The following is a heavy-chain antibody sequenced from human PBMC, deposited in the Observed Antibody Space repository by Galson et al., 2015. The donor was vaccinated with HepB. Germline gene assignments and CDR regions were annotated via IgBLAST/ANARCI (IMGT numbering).Heavy chain of an antibody. CDR1: GYTFTGYY. J-gene: IGHJ6*02. CDR2: INPNSGGT. Sequence: SVKVSCKASGYTFTGYYMHWVRQAPGQGLEWMGWINPNSGGTNYAQKFQGWVTMTRDTSISTAYMELSRLRSDDTAVYYCARDGYYDSSPAPHYGMDVWGQGTTVTVSS. V-gene: IGHV1-2*04. CDR3: ARDGYYDSSPAPHYGMDV. D-gene: IGHD3-3*01.